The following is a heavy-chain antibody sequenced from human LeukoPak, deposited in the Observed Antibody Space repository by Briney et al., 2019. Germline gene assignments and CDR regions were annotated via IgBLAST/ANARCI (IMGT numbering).Heavy chain of an antibody. CDR3: ARDYITMVRGVMVGLVNWYFDL. V-gene: IGHV4-39*07. D-gene: IGHD3-10*01. J-gene: IGHJ2*01. CDR1: GGSISSGDYY. Sequence: PSETLSLTCTVSGGSISSGDYYWSWIRQPPGKGLEWIREIYHSGSTNYNPSLKSRVTISVDKSKNQFSLKLSSVTAADTAVYYCARDYITMVRGVMVGLVNWYFDLWGRGTLVTVSS. CDR2: IYHSGST.